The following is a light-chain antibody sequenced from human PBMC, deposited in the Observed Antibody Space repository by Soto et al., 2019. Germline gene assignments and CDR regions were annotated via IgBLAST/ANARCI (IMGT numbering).Light chain of an antibody. CDR3: QSSDSSLSGWV. V-gene: IGLV1-40*01. CDR2: GNN. Sequence: QSVLTQPPSVSGAPGQKVTISCTRSSSNIGAAYDVHRYQHLPGIAPKLLIYGNNNRPSGVPDRFSGSKSGTSASLAITGIQAEDEADYYCQSSDSSLSGWVFGGGTKLTVL. J-gene: IGLJ3*02. CDR1: SSNIGAAYD.